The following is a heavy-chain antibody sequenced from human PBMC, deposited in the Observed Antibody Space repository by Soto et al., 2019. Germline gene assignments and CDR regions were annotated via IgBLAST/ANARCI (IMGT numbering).Heavy chain of an antibody. Sequence: ASVKVSCKASGYTFTSYYMHWVRQAPGQGLEWMGIINPSGGSTSYAQKFQGRVTMTRDTSTSTVYMELSSLRSEDTAVYYCAREDNIVVVTAYYYYGMDVWGQGTTVTV. V-gene: IGHV1-46*01. CDR1: GYTFTSYY. CDR2: INPSGGST. J-gene: IGHJ6*02. D-gene: IGHD2-21*02. CDR3: AREDNIVVVTAYYYYGMDV.